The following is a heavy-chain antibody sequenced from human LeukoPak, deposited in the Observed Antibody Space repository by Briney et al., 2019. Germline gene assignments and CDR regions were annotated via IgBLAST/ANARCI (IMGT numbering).Heavy chain of an antibody. D-gene: IGHD1-1*01. V-gene: IGHV4-34*01. J-gene: IGHJ4*02. Sequence: SETLSLTCAVCGGSCSGYYWSRIRQPPGKGLEWIGEVNHSGRTNYNPSLKRRVTISVDTSKNQFSPKLSSVTAADTAVYYCARASYSWTNILFDYWGQGTLVTVSS. CDR1: GGSCSGYY. CDR2: VNHSGRT. CDR3: ARASYSWTNILFDY.